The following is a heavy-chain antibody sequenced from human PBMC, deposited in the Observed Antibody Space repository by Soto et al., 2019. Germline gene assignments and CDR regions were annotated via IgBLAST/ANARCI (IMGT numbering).Heavy chain of an antibody. J-gene: IGHJ3*02. CDR2: LYSSDGT. D-gene: IGHD1-1*01. CDR1: GFTFSDSW. CDR3: ATWLQREHAFDI. V-gene: IGHV3-53*01. Sequence: GGSLRLSCTASGFTFSDSWTTWVRQAPGKGLEWVSALYSSDGTYYADSVKGRFSVSRDNSKNTFYLQLHSLRPEDTALYFCATWLQREHAFDIWGLGTMVTV.